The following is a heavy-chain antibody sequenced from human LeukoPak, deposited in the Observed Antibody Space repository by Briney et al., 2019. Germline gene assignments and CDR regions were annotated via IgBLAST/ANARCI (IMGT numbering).Heavy chain of an antibody. Sequence: ASVKVSCKASGYTFTSYDINWVRQAPGQGLTWMGWINPNTGVTNYAQKFQGRVTMTRATSINTAYMELDRLTSDDTAIYYCARSYCGGDSYWTIDYWGQGTLVTVSS. CDR3: ARSYCGGDSYWTIDY. CDR1: GYTFTSYD. J-gene: IGHJ4*02. D-gene: IGHD2-21*02. CDR2: INPNTGVT. V-gene: IGHV1-2*02.